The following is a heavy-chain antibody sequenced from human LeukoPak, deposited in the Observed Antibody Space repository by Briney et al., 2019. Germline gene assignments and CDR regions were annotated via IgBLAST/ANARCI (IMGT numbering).Heavy chain of an antibody. CDR2: IYTSGTT. D-gene: IGHD1-14*01. CDR1: GGSINNYY. V-gene: IGHV4-4*07. J-gene: IGHJ4*02. Sequence: SETLSLTCTVSGGSINNYYWSWIRQPAGKGLEWIGRIYTSGTTNYNPSLKSRVTMSVDTSENQFSLKLSSVTAADTAVYYCARNPPGIPPGYWGQGTLVTSPQ. CDR3: ARNPPGIPPGY.